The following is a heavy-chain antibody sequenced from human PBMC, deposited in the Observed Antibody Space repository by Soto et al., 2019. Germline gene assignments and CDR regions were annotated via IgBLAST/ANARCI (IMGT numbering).Heavy chain of an antibody. CDR2: ISYDGSNK. CDR3: ARDLGMTTVTGHFYYGMDV. CDR1: GFTFSSYA. J-gene: IGHJ6*02. D-gene: IGHD4-4*01. V-gene: IGHV3-30-3*01. Sequence: QVQLVESGGGVVQPGRSLRLSCAASGFTFSSYAMHWVRQAPGKGLEWVAVISYDGSNKYYADSVKGRFTISRDNSKNKLYLQMHSLRAVDTAVFYCARDLGMTTVTGHFYYGMDVWGQGTTVTVSS.